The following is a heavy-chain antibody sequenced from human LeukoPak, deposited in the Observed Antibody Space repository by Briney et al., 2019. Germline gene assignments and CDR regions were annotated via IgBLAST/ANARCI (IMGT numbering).Heavy chain of an antibody. CDR1: GFTFSSYG. CDR3: AEDFYEFWSGFPTPPGV. J-gene: IGHJ6*04. V-gene: IGHV3-30*02. CDR2: IRYDGRNK. D-gene: IGHD3-3*01. Sequence: GGSLRLSCAASGFTFSSYGMHWVRQAPGKGLEWVAFIRYDGRNKYNADSVKGRFTISRDNSKNTLYLQMNSLRAEDTAVYYCAEDFYEFWSGFPTPPGVWGKGTTVTVSS.